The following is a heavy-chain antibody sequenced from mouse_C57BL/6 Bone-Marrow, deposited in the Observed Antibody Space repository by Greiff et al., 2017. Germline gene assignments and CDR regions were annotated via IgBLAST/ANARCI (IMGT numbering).Heavy chain of an antibody. CDR2: IDPEDGDT. D-gene: IGHD1-1*01. J-gene: IGHJ3*01. CDR1: GFNIKDYY. CDR3: TTYYYGSSYPAWFAY. V-gene: IGHV14-1*01. Sequence: EVQLQQSGAELVRPGASVKLSCTASGFNIKDYYMHWVKQRPEQGLEWIGRIDPEDGDTEYAPKFQGKATMTAATSSNTAYLQLSSLTSEDTAVYYCTTYYYGSSYPAWFAYWGQGTLVTVSA.